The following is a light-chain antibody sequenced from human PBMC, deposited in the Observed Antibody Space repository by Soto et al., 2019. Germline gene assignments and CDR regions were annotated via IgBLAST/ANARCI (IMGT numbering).Light chain of an antibody. J-gene: IGLJ1*01. Sequence: QSVPTKPLSVSGSPGQSVTIYCSVNSSHVGGYNFVSWYQHHPGKAPKLMIYNIIQRPSGVPDRFSASKSGNTASLTISGLQAEDEADYHCCSYAGSYTYVFGTGTKVTVL. CDR3: CSYAGSYTYV. CDR1: SSHVGGYNF. V-gene: IGLV2-11*01. CDR2: NII.